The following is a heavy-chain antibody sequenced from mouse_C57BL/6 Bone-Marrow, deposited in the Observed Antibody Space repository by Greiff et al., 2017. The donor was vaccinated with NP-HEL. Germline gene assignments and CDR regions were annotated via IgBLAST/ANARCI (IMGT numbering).Heavy chain of an antibody. D-gene: IGHD2-5*01. V-gene: IGHV14-2*01. Sequence: EVKLMESGAELVKPGASVKLSCTASGFNIKDYYMHWVKQRTEQGLEWIGRIDPEDGETKYAPKFQGKATITADTSSNTAYLQLSSLTSEDTAVYYCARQQAYYSNPMTDAMDYWGQGTSVTVSS. J-gene: IGHJ4*01. CDR1: GFNIKDYY. CDR3: ARQQAYYSNPMTDAMDY. CDR2: IDPEDGET.